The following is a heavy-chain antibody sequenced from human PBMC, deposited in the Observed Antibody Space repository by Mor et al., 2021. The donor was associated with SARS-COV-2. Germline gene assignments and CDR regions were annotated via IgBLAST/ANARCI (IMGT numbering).Heavy chain of an antibody. Sequence: GNYIYTADSLKGRFIISRDNSKNTLFLQMNSLRPEDTAIYYCTKSSGPDTGTGDYWGQGTLVTVSS. CDR3: TKSSGPDTGTGDY. V-gene: IGHV3-30*02. J-gene: IGHJ4*02. CDR2: GNYI. D-gene: IGHD3-10*01.